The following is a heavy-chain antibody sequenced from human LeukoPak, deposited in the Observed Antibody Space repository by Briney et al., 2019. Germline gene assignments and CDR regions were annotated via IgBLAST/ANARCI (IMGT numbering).Heavy chain of an antibody. CDR2: ISSSSSTL. J-gene: IGHJ4*02. CDR1: GFIFSSYS. V-gene: IGHV3-48*02. Sequence: GGPLRLSCAVSGFIFSSYSMNWVRQAPGKGLEWVSYISSSSSTLFYADSVKGRFTISRDNAENSLYLQKNRLRDEDTAVYYCARGQQLLSPGFDYWGQGTLVTVSS. CDR3: ARGQQLLSPGFDY. D-gene: IGHD2-2*01.